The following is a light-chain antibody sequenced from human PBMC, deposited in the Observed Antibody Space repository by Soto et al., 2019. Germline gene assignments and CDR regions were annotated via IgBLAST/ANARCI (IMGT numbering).Light chain of an antibody. J-gene: IGLJ3*02. CDR2: EVN. CDR1: SSDVGRYNY. V-gene: IGLV2-8*01. Sequence: QSALTQPPSASGSPGQSVTISCTGTSSDVGRYNYVSWYQQHPGKAPKLMIYEVNKRPSGVPDRFSGSKSGNTASLTVSGLQAEDEADYYCCAYAGNIVLFGGGTKLTVL. CDR3: CAYAGNIVL.